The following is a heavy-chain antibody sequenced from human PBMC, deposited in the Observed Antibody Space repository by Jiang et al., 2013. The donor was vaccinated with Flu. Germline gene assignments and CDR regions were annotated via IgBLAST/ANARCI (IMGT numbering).Heavy chain of an antibody. D-gene: IGHD6-25*01. CDR1: GDSVSSNSAA. Sequence: GLVKPSQTLSLTCAISGDSVSSNSAAWNWIRQSPSRGLEWLGRTYYRSKWYNDYAVSVKSRITINPDTSKNQFSLQLNSVTPEDTAVYYCARGHHDPAAEPSYYYYGMDVWGQGTTVTVSS. CDR2: TYYRSKWYN. V-gene: IGHV6-1*01. CDR3: ARGHHDPAAEPSYYYYGMDV. J-gene: IGHJ6*02.